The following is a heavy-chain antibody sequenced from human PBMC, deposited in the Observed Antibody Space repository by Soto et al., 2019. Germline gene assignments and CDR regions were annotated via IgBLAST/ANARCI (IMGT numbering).Heavy chain of an antibody. D-gene: IGHD6-25*01. Sequence: VASVKVSCKASGYTFTSYYMHWVRQAPGQGLEWMGIINPSGGSTSYAQKFQGRVTMTRDTSTSTVYMELSSLRSEDTAVYYCATYSSAPYDAFDIWGQGTMVTVS. CDR1: GYTFTSYY. CDR2: INPSGGST. J-gene: IGHJ3*02. CDR3: ATYSSAPYDAFDI. V-gene: IGHV1-46*01.